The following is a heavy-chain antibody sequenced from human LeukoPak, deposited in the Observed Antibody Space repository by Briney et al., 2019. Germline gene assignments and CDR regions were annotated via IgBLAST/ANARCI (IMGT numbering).Heavy chain of an antibody. J-gene: IGHJ4*02. Sequence: GGSLRLSCAASGFTFSRYSMNWVRQAPGKGLEWISYIGTSSSPIYYADSVKGRFTISRDNAKNSLYLQMNSLRDEDTAVYYCARGSGWHDYWGQGTLVTVSS. CDR3: ARGSGWHDY. V-gene: IGHV3-48*02. D-gene: IGHD6-19*01. CDR1: GFTFSRYS. CDR2: IGTSSSPI.